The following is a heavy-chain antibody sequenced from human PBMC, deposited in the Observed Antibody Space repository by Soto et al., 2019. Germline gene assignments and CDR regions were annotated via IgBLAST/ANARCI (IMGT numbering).Heavy chain of an antibody. Sequence: GGSLRLSCEASGFTFSSYWMNWVRQAPGKGLEWVAIIKKDGSEKYYVDSVKGRFTISRDNAKNSLYLQMNDLRAEDTAVYYCAGGSGWSIDYWGRGTLVTVSS. CDR3: AGGSGWSIDY. CDR1: GFTFSSYW. V-gene: IGHV3-7*03. J-gene: IGHJ4*02. D-gene: IGHD6-19*01. CDR2: IKKDGSEK.